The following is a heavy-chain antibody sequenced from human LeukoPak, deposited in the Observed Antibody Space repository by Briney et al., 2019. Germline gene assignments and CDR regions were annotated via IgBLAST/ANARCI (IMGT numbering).Heavy chain of an antibody. D-gene: IGHD4-17*01. CDR3: AKDSREGFMFLGDFGDLIL. J-gene: IGHJ4*02. CDR1: GFTFDYYG. V-gene: IGHV3-30*18. Sequence: GGSLRLSCGGSGFTFDYYGMDWVRQAPGKGLEWVAAISYHATNTYYADSVKGRFTISRDNFKNMLYLEMSSLTEDDTAIYYCAKDSREGFMFLGDFGDLILWGQGTLVTVSS. CDR2: ISYHATNT.